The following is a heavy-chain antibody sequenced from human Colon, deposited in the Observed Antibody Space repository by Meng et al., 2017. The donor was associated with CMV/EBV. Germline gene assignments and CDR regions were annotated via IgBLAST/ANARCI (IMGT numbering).Heavy chain of an antibody. CDR3: ARDLYCNCPKCPYGMDV. Sequence: GESLKISCAASGFTFSSYEMSWVRQVPGKGLEWVSYISSRGDSKKYADSVKGRFTISRDNAKNSLHLQMNSLRAEDTAVYYCARDLYCNCPKCPYGMDVWGQGTTVTVSS. CDR1: GFTFSSYE. CDR2: ISSRGDSK. D-gene: IGHD2/OR15-2a*01. J-gene: IGHJ6*02. V-gene: IGHV3-48*03.